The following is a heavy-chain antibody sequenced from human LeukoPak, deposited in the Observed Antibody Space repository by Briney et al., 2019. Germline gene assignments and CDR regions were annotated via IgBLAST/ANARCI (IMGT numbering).Heavy chain of an antibody. CDR2: ISTYNGNT. CDR3: AREVGRGFDY. D-gene: IGHD3-22*01. CDR1: GYTFTSYG. V-gene: IGHV1-18*01. J-gene: IGHJ4*02. Sequence: GASVKVSCKASGYTFTSYGISWVRQAPGQGLEWMGGISTYNGNTNYAQKLHARVTMTTDKSTSTADIDVRGLRSHVPAVYYCAREVGRGFDYWGQGTLVTVSS.